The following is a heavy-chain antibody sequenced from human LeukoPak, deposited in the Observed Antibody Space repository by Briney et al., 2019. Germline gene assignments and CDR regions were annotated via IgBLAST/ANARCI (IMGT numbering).Heavy chain of an antibody. CDR3: ARVLGGGRRHDAFDI. D-gene: IGHD2-15*01. Sequence: QSGGSLRLSCAASGFTFSDYAMHWVRQAPGKGLEDVSAMSSNGGSTYYANSVKGRFTISRDTSKNTLYLQMGRLRDEDMAVYYCARVLGGGRRHDAFDIWGQGTMVTVSS. CDR1: GFTFSDYA. J-gene: IGHJ3*02. V-gene: IGHV3-64*01. CDR2: MSSNGGST.